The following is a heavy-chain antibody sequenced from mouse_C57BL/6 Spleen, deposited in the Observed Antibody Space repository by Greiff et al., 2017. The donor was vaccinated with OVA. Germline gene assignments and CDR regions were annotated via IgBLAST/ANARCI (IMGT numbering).Heavy chain of an antibody. D-gene: IGHD1-1*01. CDR2: ISNGGGST. Sequence: VQLKQSGGGLVQPGGSLKLSCAASGFTFSDYYMYWVRQTPEKRLEWVAYISNGGGSTYYPDTVKGRFTISRDNAKNTLYLQMSRLKSEDTAMYYCARQGDYGSSWFAYWGQGTLVTVSA. V-gene: IGHV5-12*01. CDR3: ARQGDYGSSWFAY. J-gene: IGHJ3*01. CDR1: GFTFSDYY.